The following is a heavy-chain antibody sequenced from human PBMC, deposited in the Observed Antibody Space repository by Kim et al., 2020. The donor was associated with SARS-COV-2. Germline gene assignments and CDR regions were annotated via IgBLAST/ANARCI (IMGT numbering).Heavy chain of an antibody. V-gene: IGHV3-30-3*01. J-gene: IGHJ4*02. Sequence: GGSLRLSCAASGFTFSSYAMHWVRQAPGKGLEWVAVISYDGSNKYYADSVKGRFTISRDNSKNTLYLQMNSLRAEDTAVYYCARGGYSSSWYYSDYWGQG. CDR1: GFTFSSYA. CDR3: ARGGYSSSWYYSDY. D-gene: IGHD6-13*01. CDR2: ISYDGSNK.